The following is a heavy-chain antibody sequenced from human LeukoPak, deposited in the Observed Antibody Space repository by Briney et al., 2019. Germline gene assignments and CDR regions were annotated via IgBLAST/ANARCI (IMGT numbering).Heavy chain of an antibody. CDR2: IYYSGST. Sequence: PSETLSLTCTVSGGSISGYYWSWTRQPPGKGLEWIGYIYYSGSTSYNPSLKSRVTISVDTSKNQFSLKLSSVTAADTAVYYCARGRVVVVAATPSRPNWFDPWGQGTLVTVSS. J-gene: IGHJ5*02. D-gene: IGHD2-15*01. CDR1: GGSISGYY. V-gene: IGHV4-59*01. CDR3: ARGRVVVVAATPSRPNWFDP.